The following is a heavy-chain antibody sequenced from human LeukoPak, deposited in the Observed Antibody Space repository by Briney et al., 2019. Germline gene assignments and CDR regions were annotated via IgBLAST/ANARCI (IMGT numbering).Heavy chain of an antibody. CDR2: INGRGDGT. V-gene: IGHV3-23*01. J-gene: IGHJ4*02. Sequence: PGGSLRLSCEVSGFTFINYAMTWVRQAPGKGLEWVSGINGRGDGTYYADSVKGRFTVSRDNSKNTVYLQIDSLRAEDTAVHYCAKDRPNGLDYWGQGTLVTVSS. CDR3: AKDRPNGLDY. CDR1: GFTFINYA.